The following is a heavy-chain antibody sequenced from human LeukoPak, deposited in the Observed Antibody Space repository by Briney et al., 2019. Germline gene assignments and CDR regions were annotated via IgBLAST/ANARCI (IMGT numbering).Heavy chain of an antibody. CDR1: GFTFSSYG. CDR3: AKDPRIVVVMYYFDY. CDR2: ISYDGSNK. J-gene: IGHJ4*02. Sequence: GGSLRLSCAASGFTFSSYGMHWVRQAPGKGLERVAVISYDGSNKYYADSVKGRFTISRDNSKNTLYLQMNSLRAEDTAVYYCAKDPRIVVVMYYFDYWGQGTLVTVSS. D-gene: IGHD3-22*01. V-gene: IGHV3-30*18.